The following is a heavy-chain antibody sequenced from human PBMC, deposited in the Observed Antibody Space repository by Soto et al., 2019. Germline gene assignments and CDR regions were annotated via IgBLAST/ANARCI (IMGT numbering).Heavy chain of an antibody. D-gene: IGHD3-3*01. J-gene: IGHJ6*04. V-gene: IGHV4-34*01. CDR1: GGSFSGYY. CDR3: GRGYYDFWSGPYYGMDV. CDR2: INHSGST. Sequence: SETLSLTCAVYGGSFSGYYWSWIRQPPGKGLEWIGEINHSGSTNYNPSLKSRVTISVDTSKNQFSLKLSSVTAADTAVYYCGRGYYDFWSGPYYGMDVWGKGTTVTVSS.